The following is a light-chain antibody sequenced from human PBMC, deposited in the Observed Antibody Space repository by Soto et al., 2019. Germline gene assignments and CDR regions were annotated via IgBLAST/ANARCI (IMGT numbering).Light chain of an antibody. CDR1: SSDVGGYDY. CDR2: EVS. Sequence: QSVLTQPASVSGSPGQSITISCTGTSSDVGGYDYVSWYQQQSGKAPKLIIYEVSSRPSGVSNRFCGSKSGNTASLTISGLQADDEADYYCDSFTSSRAYVFGVGTKLTVL. J-gene: IGLJ1*01. V-gene: IGLV2-14*01. CDR3: DSFTSSRAYV.